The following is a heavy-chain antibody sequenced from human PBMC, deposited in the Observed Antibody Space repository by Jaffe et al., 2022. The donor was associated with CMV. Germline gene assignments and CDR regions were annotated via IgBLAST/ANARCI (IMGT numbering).Heavy chain of an antibody. CDR3: AKDISPGIAAAGTSYYYGMDV. CDR2: ISWNSGSI. J-gene: IGHJ6*02. Sequence: EVQLVESGGGLVQPGRSLRLSCAASGFTFDDYAMHWVRQAPGKGLEWVSGISWNSGSIGYADSVKGRFTISRDNAKNSLYLQMNSLRAEDTALYYCAKDISPGIAAAGTSYYYGMDVWGQGTTVTVSS. CDR1: GFTFDDYA. D-gene: IGHD6-13*01. V-gene: IGHV3-9*01.